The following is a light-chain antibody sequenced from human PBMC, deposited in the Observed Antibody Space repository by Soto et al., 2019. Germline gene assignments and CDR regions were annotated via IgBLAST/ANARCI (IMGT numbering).Light chain of an antibody. Sequence: DIQMTQSPSTLSASVGDRVTITCRASQSISSWLAWYQQKPGKAPKLLIYDASSLESGVPSRFSGSGSGTGFTLTISSLQPDDFATYYCQQYNSYPFTYTFGQGTKLEIK. J-gene: IGKJ2*01. CDR3: QQYNSYPFTYT. CDR1: QSISSW. V-gene: IGKV1-5*01. CDR2: DAS.